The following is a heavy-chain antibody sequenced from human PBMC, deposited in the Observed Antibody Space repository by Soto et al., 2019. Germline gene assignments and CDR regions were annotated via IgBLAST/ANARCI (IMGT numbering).Heavy chain of an antibody. J-gene: IGHJ5*02. V-gene: IGHV1-18*01. CDR1: GYTFSTYG. Sequence: QVQLVQSGAEVKKPGASVKVSCKASGYTFSTYGVRWVRQAPGQGLEWMGWIGADNGETNYAQNVQGRVTMTTDTSTTTSYRELRSLTSDDTAVYFCARDWTGAEGFAPWGQGTLVTVSS. CDR3: ARDWTGAEGFAP. CDR2: IGADNGET. D-gene: IGHD2-21*01.